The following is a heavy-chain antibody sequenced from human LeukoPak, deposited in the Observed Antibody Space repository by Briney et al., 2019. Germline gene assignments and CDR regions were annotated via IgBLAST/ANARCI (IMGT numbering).Heavy chain of an antibody. CDR3: ARADSSGYYLNWFDP. CDR1: GGSISSYY. J-gene: IGHJ5*02. CDR2: IYYGGST. V-gene: IGHV4-59*01. Sequence: SETLSLTCTVSGGSISSYYWSWIRQPPGKGLEWIGYIYYGGSTNYNPSLKSRVTISVDTSKNQFSLKLSSVTAADTAVYYCARADSSGYYLNWFDPWGQGTLVTVSS. D-gene: IGHD3-22*01.